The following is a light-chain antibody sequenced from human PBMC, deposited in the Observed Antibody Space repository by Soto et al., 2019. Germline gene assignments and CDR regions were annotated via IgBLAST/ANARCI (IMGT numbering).Light chain of an antibody. CDR3: QNYDSVPYT. CDR2: AAS. J-gene: IGKJ2*01. V-gene: IGKV1-27*01. Sequence: EIRLTQSPSSLSASVGDRVIIACRASHDINNFLAWFQQKPGKVPELLMYAASSLKSGVPSRFSGSGSGTDFTLTIDGLQPEDFGTYYCQNYDSVPYTFGQGTKLEIK. CDR1: HDINNF.